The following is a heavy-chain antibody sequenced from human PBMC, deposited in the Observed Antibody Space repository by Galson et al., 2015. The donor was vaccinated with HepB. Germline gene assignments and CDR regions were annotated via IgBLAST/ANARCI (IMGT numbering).Heavy chain of an antibody. CDR1: GFSLSTSGVG. CDR2: IYWDDDK. J-gene: IGHJ4*02. D-gene: IGHD3-10*01. V-gene: IGHV2-5*02. Sequence: PALVKPTQTLTLTCTFSGFSLSTSGVGVGWIRQPPGKALDWLALIYWDDDKRYSPSLKSRLTITKDTSKNQVALTMTNMDPVDTASYYCAHLGGSGSQRKLEFDYWGQGTLVTVSS. CDR3: AHLGGSGSQRKLEFDY.